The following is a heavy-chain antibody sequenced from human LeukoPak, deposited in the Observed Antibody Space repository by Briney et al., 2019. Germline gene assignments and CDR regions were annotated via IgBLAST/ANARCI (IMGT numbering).Heavy chain of an antibody. CDR1: GFTFDDYA. J-gene: IGHJ3*02. Sequence: GRSLRLSCAASGFTFDDYAMHWVRQAPGKGLEWVSGISWNSGSIGYADSVKGRFTISRDNAKNSLYLQMNSLRAEDTALYYCAKERWGTYAFDIWGQGIMVTVSS. CDR3: AKERWGTYAFDI. D-gene: IGHD4-23*01. CDR2: ISWNSGSI. V-gene: IGHV3-9*01.